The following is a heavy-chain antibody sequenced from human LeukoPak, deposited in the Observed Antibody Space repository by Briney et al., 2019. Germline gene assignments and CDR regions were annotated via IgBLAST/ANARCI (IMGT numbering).Heavy chain of an antibody. CDR2: IYTSGST. Sequence: SETLSLTCTVSGGSMKNYYWSWIRQPAGKELEWIGRIYTSGSTNDNPSLKSRVDMSIDMSKNQFSLQMTSVTAADTAVYYCARGFYDYVWGSYRFDYWGQGILVTVSS. CDR3: ARGFYDYVWGSYRFDY. V-gene: IGHV4-4*07. D-gene: IGHD3-16*02. CDR1: GGSMKNYY. J-gene: IGHJ4*02.